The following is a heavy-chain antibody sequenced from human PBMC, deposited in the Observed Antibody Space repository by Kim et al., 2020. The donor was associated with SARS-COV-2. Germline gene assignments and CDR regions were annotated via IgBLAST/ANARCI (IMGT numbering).Heavy chain of an antibody. CDR1: GYSISEGYY. V-gene: IGHV4-38-2*02. D-gene: IGHD3-9*01. CDR2: IYHSGTT. CDR3: ARDAPALRYFEA. J-gene: IGHJ3*01. Sequence: SETLSLTCTVSGYSISEGYYWGWIRQTPGQGLEWIASIYHSGTTYYNPSLKSRVSLSVDTSKNQFSLKLSSVTAADTAKYYCARDAPALRYFEAWGQGT.